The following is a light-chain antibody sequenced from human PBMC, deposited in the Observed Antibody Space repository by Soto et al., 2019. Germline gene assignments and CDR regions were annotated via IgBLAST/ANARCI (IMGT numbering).Light chain of an antibody. CDR2: EDN. Sequence: NFMLTQPHSVSESPGKTVTISCTRSSGSIASNYVQWYQQRPGSSPTTVIYEDNQRPSGVPDRFSGSIDSSSKSASLTISGLKTEDEAYYYCQSYDSSNHWVFGGGTKVPS. J-gene: IGLJ3*02. CDR3: QSYDSSNHWV. V-gene: IGLV6-57*01. CDR1: SGSIASNY.